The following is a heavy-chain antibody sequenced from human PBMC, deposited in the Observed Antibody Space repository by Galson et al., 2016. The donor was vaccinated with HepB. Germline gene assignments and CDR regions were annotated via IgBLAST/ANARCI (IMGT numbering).Heavy chain of an antibody. J-gene: IGHJ6*02. CDR2: MSYDGSTK. CDR1: GFTVNSYG. V-gene: IGHV3-30*03. D-gene: IGHD3-3*01. CDR3: AREVHSDDFWSGYTLSYYGMDV. Sequence: SLRLSCAASGFTVNSYGVHWVRQTPGKRLEWMAVMSYDGSTKKYADSVKGRFTISRDNSKNAVYLQMNRLRPKDTAVYYCAREVHSDDFWSGYTLSYYGMDVWGQGTAVTVPS.